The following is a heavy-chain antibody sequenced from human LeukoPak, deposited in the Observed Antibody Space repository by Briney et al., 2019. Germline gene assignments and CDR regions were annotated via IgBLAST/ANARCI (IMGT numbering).Heavy chain of an antibody. Sequence: GGSLRLSCAASGFTFSSYGMSWVRQAPGKGLEWVSAISGSGGSTYYADSVKGRFTISRDNSKNTLYLQMNSLRAEDTAVYYCAKDKRSGWSNHRRYFDYWGQGTLVTVSS. CDR2: ISGSGGST. J-gene: IGHJ4*02. CDR1: GFTFSSYG. V-gene: IGHV3-23*01. D-gene: IGHD6-19*01. CDR3: AKDKRSGWSNHRRYFDY.